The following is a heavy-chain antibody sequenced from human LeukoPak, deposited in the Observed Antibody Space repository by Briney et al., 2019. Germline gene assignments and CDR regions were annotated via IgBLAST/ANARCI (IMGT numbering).Heavy chain of an antibody. D-gene: IGHD3-10*01. Sequence: ASVKVSCKASGYTFSDYYMHWVRQAPGQGLGWMGWINPNRGGAKYAQKFQGRVTMTRGTSISTGYLELSRLTSDDPAVVYCARGPFGYGGTDWGQGTLVTVSS. CDR3: ARGPFGYGGTD. V-gene: IGHV1-2*02. CDR2: INPNRGGA. J-gene: IGHJ1*01. CDR1: GYTFSDYY.